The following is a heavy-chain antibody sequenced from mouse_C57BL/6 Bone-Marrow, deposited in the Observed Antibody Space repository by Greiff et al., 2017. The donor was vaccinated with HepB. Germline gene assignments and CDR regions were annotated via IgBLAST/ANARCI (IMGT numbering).Heavy chain of an antibody. D-gene: IGHD1-1*01. CDR3: AKDYYGSSLYWYFDV. CDR1: GFSLTSYG. J-gene: IGHJ1*03. CDR2: IWRGGST. Sequence: VMLVESGPGLVQPSQSLSITCTVSGFSLTSYGVHWVRQSPGKGLEWLGVIWRGGSTDYNAAFMSRLSITKDNSKSQVFFKMNSLQADDTAIYYCAKDYYGSSLYWYFDVWGTGTTVTVSS. V-gene: IGHV2-5*01.